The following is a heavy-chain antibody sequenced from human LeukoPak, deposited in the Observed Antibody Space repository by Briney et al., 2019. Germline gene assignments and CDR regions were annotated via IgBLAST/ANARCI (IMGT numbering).Heavy chain of an antibody. CDR3: TRDQRQIATDY. CDR2: IDTNTGNP. D-gene: IGHD2-21*01. CDR1: GYTFTTYS. V-gene: IGHV7-4-1*01. Sequence: ASGKVSCKASGYTFTTYSMKMVRQAPAPGLEWVGWIDTNTGNPTYAQGFTGRCVFSLDTSVTTAYLHIRSLEAQATDSSYFTRDQRQIATDYWGEGNPVTASS. J-gene: IGHJ4*02.